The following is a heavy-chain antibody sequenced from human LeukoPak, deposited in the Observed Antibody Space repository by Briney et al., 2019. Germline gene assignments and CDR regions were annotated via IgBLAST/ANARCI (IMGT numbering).Heavy chain of an antibody. CDR3: AKDIGAIVPAAIPGGGRARAFDI. CDR2: ISWNSGSI. D-gene: IGHD2-2*02. J-gene: IGHJ3*02. CDR1: GFTLSNHW. V-gene: IGHV3-9*01. Sequence: PGGSLRLSCAASGFTLSNHWMHWVRQAPGKGLEWVSGISWNSGSIGYADSVKGRFTISRDNAKNSLYLQMNSLRAEDTALYYCAKDIGAIVPAAIPGGGRARAFDIWGQGTMVTVSS.